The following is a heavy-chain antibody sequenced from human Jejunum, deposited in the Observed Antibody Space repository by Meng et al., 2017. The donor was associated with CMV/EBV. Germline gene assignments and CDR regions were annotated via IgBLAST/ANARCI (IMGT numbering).Heavy chain of an antibody. CDR3: ARGGMWNDYIFDH. CDR1: GYRFTDNY. Sequence: CKASGYRFTDNYIRWVRLAPGQGLEWMGWIKPNSGGTEYAQKFQGRVSMTRDTSLATAYMELSSLGSDDTAVYYCARGGMWNDYIFDHWGQGTLVTVSS. J-gene: IGHJ4*02. D-gene: IGHD4-11*01. V-gene: IGHV1-2*02. CDR2: IKPNSGGT.